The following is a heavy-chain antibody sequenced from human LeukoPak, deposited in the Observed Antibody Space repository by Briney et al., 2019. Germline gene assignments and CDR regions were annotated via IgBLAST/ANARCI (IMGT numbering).Heavy chain of an antibody. V-gene: IGHV3-23*01. J-gene: IGHJ4*02. Sequence: GGSLRLSCAASGFTFSSYAMSWVRQAPGKGLEGVSAISGSGGSTYYADSVKGRFTISRDNSKNTLYLQMNSLRAEDTAVYYCARVIAVAGTRYFDSWGQGTLVTVSS. CDR2: ISGSGGST. CDR3: ARVIAVAGTRYFDS. D-gene: IGHD6-13*01. CDR1: GFTFSSYA.